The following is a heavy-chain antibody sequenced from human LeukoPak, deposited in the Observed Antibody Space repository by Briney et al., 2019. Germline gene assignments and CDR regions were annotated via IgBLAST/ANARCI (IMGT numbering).Heavy chain of an antibody. J-gene: IGHJ4*02. V-gene: IGHV4-4*09. CDR3: ARTTLSSSPYFDY. D-gene: IGHD6-6*01. CDR2: IYTSGST. Sequence: SETLSLTCTVSGGSISSNYWSWIRQPPGKGLEWIGYIYTSGSTNYNPSLKSRVTISVDTSKNQFSLKLSSVTAADTAVYYCARTTLSSSPYFDYWGQGTLVTVSS. CDR1: GGSISSNY.